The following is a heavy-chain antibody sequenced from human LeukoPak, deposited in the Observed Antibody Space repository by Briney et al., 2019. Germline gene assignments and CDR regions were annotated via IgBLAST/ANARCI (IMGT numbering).Heavy chain of an antibody. D-gene: IGHD3-22*01. Sequence: GRSLRLSCAASGFTFSSYAMHWVRQAPGKGLEWVAVISYVGSNKYYADSVKGRFTISRDNSKNTLYLQMNSLRAEDTAVYYCARAPYYYDSSGLQYFDYWGQGTLVTVSS. CDR3: ARAPYYYDSSGLQYFDY. V-gene: IGHV3-30*04. CDR1: GFTFSSYA. CDR2: ISYVGSNK. J-gene: IGHJ4*02.